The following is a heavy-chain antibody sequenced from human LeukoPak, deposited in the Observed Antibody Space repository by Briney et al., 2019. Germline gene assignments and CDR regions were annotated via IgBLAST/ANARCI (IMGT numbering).Heavy chain of an antibody. J-gene: IGHJ4*02. CDR3: ARDVSSGWYGY. CDR2: MNPNSGNT. V-gene: IGHV1-18*01. CDR1: GYTFTSYD. D-gene: IGHD6-19*01. Sequence: ASVKVSCKASGYTFTSYDINWVRQATGQGLEWMGWMNPNSGNTNYAQKLQGRVTMTTDTSTSTAYMELRSLRSDDTAVYYCARDVSSGWYGYWGQGTLVTVSS.